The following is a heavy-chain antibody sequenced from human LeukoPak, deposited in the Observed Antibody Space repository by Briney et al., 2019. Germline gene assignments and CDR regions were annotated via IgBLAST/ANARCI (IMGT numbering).Heavy chain of an antibody. J-gene: IGHJ4*02. D-gene: IGHD3-10*01. Sequence: GGSLRLSCAASGFNVSRRYMNWVRQAPGKGLEWVSIFYSDGSTCYADSVKGRFTLSRDSSKNTVFLQMNSLRAEDTAVYYCARGAVDASGSDWGQGTLVIVSS. V-gene: IGHV3-66*01. CDR2: FYSDGST. CDR3: ARGAVDASGSD. CDR1: GFNVSRRY.